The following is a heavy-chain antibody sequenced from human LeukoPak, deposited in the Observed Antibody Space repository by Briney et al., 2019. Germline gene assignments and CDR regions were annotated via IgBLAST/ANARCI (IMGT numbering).Heavy chain of an antibody. CDR1: GGTFSSYA. J-gene: IGHJ4*02. V-gene: IGHV1-69*13. Sequence: SVKVSCKASGGTFSSYAISWVRQAPGQGLEWMGGIIPIFGTANYAQKFQGRVTITADESTGTAYMELSSLRSEDTAVYYCARAPRGGYDSFDYWGQGTLVTVSS. D-gene: IGHD5-12*01. CDR3: ARAPRGGYDSFDY. CDR2: IIPIFGTA.